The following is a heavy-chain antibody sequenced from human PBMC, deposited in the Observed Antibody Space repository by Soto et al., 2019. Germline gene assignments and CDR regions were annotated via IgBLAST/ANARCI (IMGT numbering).Heavy chain of an antibody. J-gene: IGHJ4*02. CDR1: GGSFSGYY. V-gene: IGHV4-34*01. CDR2: INHSGST. Sequence: SETLSLTCAVYGGSFSGYYWSWIRQPPGKGLEWIGEINHSGSTNYNPSLKSRVTISVDTSKNQFSLKLSSVTAADTAVYYCARGGLYDYAWGSYRSPFDYWGQGTLVTVSS. D-gene: IGHD3-16*02. CDR3: ARGGLYDYAWGSYRSPFDY.